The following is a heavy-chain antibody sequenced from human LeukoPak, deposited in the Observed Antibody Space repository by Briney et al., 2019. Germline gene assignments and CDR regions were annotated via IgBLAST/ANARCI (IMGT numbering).Heavy chain of an antibody. CDR2: ISYSGST. CDR3: ARDRGNSGAAYFDY. CDR1: GGSIGSYY. V-gene: IGHV4-59*01. J-gene: IGHJ4*02. D-gene: IGHD4-23*01. Sequence: PSETLSLTCTVSGGSIGSYYWSWIRQPPGKGLEWIGYISYSGSTNYNPSLKSRVTISVDTSKNQFSLKLRSVTAADTAVYYCARDRGNSGAAYFDYWGQGTLVTVSS.